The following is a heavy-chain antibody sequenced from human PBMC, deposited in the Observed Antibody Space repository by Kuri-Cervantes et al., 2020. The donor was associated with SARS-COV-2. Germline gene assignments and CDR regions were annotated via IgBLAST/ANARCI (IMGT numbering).Heavy chain of an antibody. CDR2: ISAYNGNT. Sequence: ASVKVSCKASGYTFISYGISWVRQAPGQGLEWMGWISAYNGNTNYAQKLQGRVTMTTDTSTSTAYMELRSLRSDDTAVYYCARGIVVVPAAIDYLGFDYWGQGTLVTVSS. V-gene: IGHV1-18*04. CDR1: GYTFISYG. D-gene: IGHD2-2*01. CDR3: ARGIVVVPAAIDYLGFDY. J-gene: IGHJ4*02.